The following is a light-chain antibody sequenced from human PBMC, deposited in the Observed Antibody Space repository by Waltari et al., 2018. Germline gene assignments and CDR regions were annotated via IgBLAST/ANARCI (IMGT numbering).Light chain of an antibody. Sequence: QAALTQPASVSGSPGQSIALSCTGTSSYVGGHNFFSWYQQHPGKAPKLMISGVSNRPSGVSDRFSGSKSGNTASLTISGLQAEDEADYYCTSYRSLTTLVFGTGTKVTVL. CDR2: GVS. CDR1: SSYVGGHNF. CDR3: TSYRSLTTLV. V-gene: IGLV2-14*01. J-gene: IGLJ1*01.